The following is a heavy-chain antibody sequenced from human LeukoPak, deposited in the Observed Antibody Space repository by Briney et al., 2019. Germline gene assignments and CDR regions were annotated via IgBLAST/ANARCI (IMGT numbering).Heavy chain of an antibody. J-gene: IGHJ5*02. CDR2: IYHSGST. V-gene: IGHV4-30-2*01. Sequence: PSQTLSLTCAVSGGSISSGGYSWSWIRQPPGKGLEWIGYIYHSGSTYYNPSLKSRVTISVDRSKNQFSLKLSSVTAADTAVYYCARAPYCSSTSCYPSWFDPWGQGTLVTVSS. D-gene: IGHD2-2*01. CDR1: GGSISSGGYS. CDR3: ARAPYCSSTSCYPSWFDP.